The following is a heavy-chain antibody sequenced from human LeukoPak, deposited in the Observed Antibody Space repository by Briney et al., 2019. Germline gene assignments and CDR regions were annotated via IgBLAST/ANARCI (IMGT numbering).Heavy chain of an antibody. CDR2: INADGSRT. V-gene: IGHV3-43*02. D-gene: IGHD3-3*01. J-gene: IGHJ6*02. Sequence: GGSLRLSCVASGFTLDAYAMHWVRQVQGKSLEWVSLINADGSRTYYADSVKGRFTISRDNYKNSLYLQMTSLRPEDSALYYCATWAFYHDLDVWGRGTTVTLSS. CDR3: ATWAFYHDLDV. CDR1: GFTLDAYA.